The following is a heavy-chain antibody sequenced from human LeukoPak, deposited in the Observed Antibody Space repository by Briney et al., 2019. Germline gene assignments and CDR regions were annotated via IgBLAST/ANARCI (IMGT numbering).Heavy chain of an antibody. J-gene: IGHJ4*02. CDR1: GFTFSSYA. V-gene: IGHV3-23*01. CDR3: AKERAPGGAAAIFDY. D-gene: IGHD2-2*01. CDR2: ISGSGGST. Sequence: PGGSLRLSCAASGFTFSSYAMSWVRQAPGKGLEWVSAISGSGGSTYYPDSVKGRFTISRDNSKNTLYLQRNSLRAEDTAVYSCAKERAPGGAAAIFDYWGQGTLVTVSS.